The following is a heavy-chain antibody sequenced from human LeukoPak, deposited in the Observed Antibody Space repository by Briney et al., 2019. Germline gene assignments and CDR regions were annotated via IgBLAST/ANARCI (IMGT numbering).Heavy chain of an antibody. J-gene: IGHJ3*02. CDR3: ARDPGLMDVRGAFDI. V-gene: IGHV3-53*01. D-gene: IGHD2-8*01. CDR1: GFTVSSNY. CDR2: IYSGGST. Sequence: PGGSLRLSCAASGFTVSSNYMSWVRHAPGRGLEWVSDIYSGGSTYYADSVKGRFTISRGNSKNTLYLQMNSLRAEDTAVYYCARDPGLMDVRGAFDIWGQGTMVTVSS.